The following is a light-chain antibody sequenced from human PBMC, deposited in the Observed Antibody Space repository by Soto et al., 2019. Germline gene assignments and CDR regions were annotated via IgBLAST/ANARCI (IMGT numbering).Light chain of an antibody. V-gene: IGLV2-23*01. CDR3: CSYAPSSTYV. CDR2: QGT. J-gene: IGLJ1*01. Sequence: QSVLTQPASVSGSPGQSITISCTGTSSDVGTYNLVSWYQLHPGNAPKLIIYQGTKRPSGVSDRFSASKSGITASLTISGLQAEDEADYYCCSYAPSSTYVFGTGTKVTVL. CDR1: SSDVGTYNL.